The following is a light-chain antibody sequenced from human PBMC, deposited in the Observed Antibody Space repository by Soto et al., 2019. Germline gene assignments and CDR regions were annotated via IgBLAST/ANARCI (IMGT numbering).Light chain of an antibody. CDR3: QQRSNWPLT. J-gene: IGKJ4*01. Sequence: VVRTQSPDTLAVSPGETVTLSCRASQSLSDNLAWYQQKPGQAPRLLIFRASSRASGIPARFSGSGSGTDFTLTISSLEPEDFAVYYCQQRSNWPLTFGGGTKVDIK. V-gene: IGKV3-11*01. CDR2: RAS. CDR1: QSLSDN.